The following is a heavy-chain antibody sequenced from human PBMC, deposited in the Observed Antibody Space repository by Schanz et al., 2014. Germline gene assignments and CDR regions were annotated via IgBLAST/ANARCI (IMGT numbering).Heavy chain of an antibody. CDR3: ARPSDSSWDMDV. CDR2: ISSSSSYI. D-gene: IGHD2-21*02. Sequence: VQLVESGGGVVQPGRSRRLSCEASGFTFSTYYMNWVRQAPGKGLEWVSSISSSSSYISYADSVKGRFTISRDNAKNALYLRMSSLRAEDTAVYYCARPSDSSWDMDVWGKGTTVTVSS. J-gene: IGHJ6*03. V-gene: IGHV3-21*01. CDR1: GFTFSTYY.